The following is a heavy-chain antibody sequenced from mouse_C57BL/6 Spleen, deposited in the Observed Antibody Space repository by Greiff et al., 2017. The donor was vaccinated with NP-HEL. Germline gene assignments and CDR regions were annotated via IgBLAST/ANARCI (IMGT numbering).Heavy chain of an antibody. J-gene: IGHJ4*01. CDR1: GYSITSGYY. CDR3: AIYYGYDYAMDY. V-gene: IGHV3-6*01. Sequence: ESGPGLVKPSQSLSLTCSVTGYSITSGYYWNWIRQFPGNKLEWMGYISYDGSNNYNPSLKNRISITRDTSKNQFFLKLNSVTTEDTATYYCAIYYGYDYAMDYWGQGTSVTVSS. D-gene: IGHD2-2*01. CDR2: ISYDGSN.